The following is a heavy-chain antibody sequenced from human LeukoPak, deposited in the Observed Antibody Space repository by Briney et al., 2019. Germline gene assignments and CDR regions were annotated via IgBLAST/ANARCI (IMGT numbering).Heavy chain of an antibody. CDR2: INPNSGGT. V-gene: IGHV1-2*06. Sequence: VASVKVSCKASGYTFTGYYMHWVRQAPGQGLEWMGRINPNSGGTNYAQKFQGRVTMTRDTSISTAYMELSRLRSDDTAVYYCAVTPDHSSSWVHANDYWGQGTLVTVSS. CDR1: GYTFTGYY. J-gene: IGHJ4*02. D-gene: IGHD6-13*01. CDR3: AVTPDHSSSWVHANDY.